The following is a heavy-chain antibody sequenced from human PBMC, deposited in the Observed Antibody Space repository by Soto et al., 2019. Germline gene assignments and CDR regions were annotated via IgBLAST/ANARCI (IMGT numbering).Heavy chain of an antibody. J-gene: IGHJ1*01. V-gene: IGHV3-72*01. CDR3: SRVYNGNLVNYFQF. CDR1: GFIFSDHN. CDR2: SRDKGKSYTA. Sequence: EVQLVESGGALVQPGGSLRLSCAASGFIFSDHNMDWVRQTPGKGLEWIGRSRDKGKSYTAEYAASVRGRFTISRDETNNILFLQMDSLKTEDTAMYYCSRVYNGNLVNYFQFWGQGTLVTVSS. D-gene: IGHD1-20*01.